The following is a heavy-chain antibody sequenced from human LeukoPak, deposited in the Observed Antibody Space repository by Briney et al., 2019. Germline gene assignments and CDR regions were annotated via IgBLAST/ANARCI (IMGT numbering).Heavy chain of an antibody. V-gene: IGHV3-33*01. Sequence: PGGSLRLSCAASGFTFSSYVMHWVRQAPGKGLEWVAVIWFDGSNIYYADSVKGRFTISRDNSKNTLFLQMNSLRAEDTAVYYCARVEYYYDSSGYPFDYWGQGTLVTVSS. J-gene: IGHJ4*02. CDR2: IWFDGSNI. CDR3: ARVEYYYDSSGYPFDY. CDR1: GFTFSSYV. D-gene: IGHD3-22*01.